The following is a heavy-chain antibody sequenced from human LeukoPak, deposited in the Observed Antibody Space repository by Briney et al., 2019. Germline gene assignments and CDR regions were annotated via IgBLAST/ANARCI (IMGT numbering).Heavy chain of an antibody. CDR1: DGSISSSNW. CDR3: ARDPPHYGDYPNRFDP. V-gene: IGHV4-4*02. Sequence: PSQTLSLTCAVSDGSISSSNWWSWVRQPPGKGLEWIGEIYHSGSTNYNPSLKSRVTISVDTSKNQFSLKLSSVTAADTAVYYCARDPPHYGDYPNRFDPWGQGTLVTV. CDR2: IYHSGST. J-gene: IGHJ5*02. D-gene: IGHD4-17*01.